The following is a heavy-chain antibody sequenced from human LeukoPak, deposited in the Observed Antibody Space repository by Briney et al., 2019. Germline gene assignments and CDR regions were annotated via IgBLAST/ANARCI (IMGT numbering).Heavy chain of an antibody. Sequence: PGGSLRLSCAASGFTFSSYWMHWVRQAPGKGLGWISRIKSDGSSTSYADSVKGRFTISRDNAKNSLYLQMNSLRAEDTAVYYCAELGITMIGGVWGKGTTVTISS. CDR3: AELGITMIGGV. J-gene: IGHJ6*04. CDR2: IKSDGSST. CDR1: GFTFSSYW. D-gene: IGHD3-10*02. V-gene: IGHV3-74*01.